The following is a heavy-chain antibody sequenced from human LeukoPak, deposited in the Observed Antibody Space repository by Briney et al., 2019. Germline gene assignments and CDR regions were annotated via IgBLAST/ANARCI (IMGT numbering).Heavy chain of an antibody. CDR2: INWNGGST. J-gene: IGHJ4*02. Sequence: GGSLRLSCAASGFTFDDYGMSWVRQAPGKGLEWVSGINWNGGSTGYADSVKGRFTISRDNAKNSLYLQMNSLRAEDTAVYYCARESGSVTSEVDFDYWGQGTLVTVSS. CDR3: ARESGSVTSEVDFDY. V-gene: IGHV3-20*04. D-gene: IGHD4-17*01. CDR1: GFTFDDYG.